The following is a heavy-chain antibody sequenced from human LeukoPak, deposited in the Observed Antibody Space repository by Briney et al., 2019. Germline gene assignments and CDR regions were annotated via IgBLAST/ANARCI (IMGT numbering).Heavy chain of an antibody. J-gene: IGHJ4*02. Sequence: ASVKVSCKASGYTFTGYYMHWVRQAPGQGLEWMGWINPNSGGTNYAQKFQGRVTMTRDTSISTAYMELSRLRSDDTAVYYCATPVGDILTGYRETQTWRYWGQGTLVTVSS. CDR1: GYTFTGYY. D-gene: IGHD3-9*01. V-gene: IGHV1-2*02. CDR3: ATPVGDILTGYRETQTWRY. CDR2: INPNSGGT.